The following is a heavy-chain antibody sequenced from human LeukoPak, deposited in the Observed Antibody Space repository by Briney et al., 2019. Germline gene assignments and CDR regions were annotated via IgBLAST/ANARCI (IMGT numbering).Heavy chain of an antibody. CDR2: IIPILSQS. V-gene: IGHV1-69*11. Sequence: SVKVSCTASGGTFSTYPINWVRQAPGQGLEWMGRIIPILSQSNYAQKFQGTVSITADEFTDTAYMELSSLRSEDTAVYYCATGTSYRYSFDVWGQGTMVTVSS. CDR1: GGTFSTYP. CDR3: ATGTSYRYSFDV. J-gene: IGHJ3*01. D-gene: IGHD3-16*02.